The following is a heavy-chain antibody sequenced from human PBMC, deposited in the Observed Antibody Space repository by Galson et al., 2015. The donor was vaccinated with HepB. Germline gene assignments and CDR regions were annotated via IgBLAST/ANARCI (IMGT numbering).Heavy chain of an antibody. D-gene: IGHD4/OR15-4a*01. J-gene: IGHJ4*02. CDR1: RFLFSVAS. Sequence: SLRLSCAASRFLFSVASMSWVRQAPGKGLEWVGRIKSKADGETTDYAAPVKGRFIIPRDDSENTLYLQTNSLKTEDTAVYYCTTADYGPDYWGQGTLVTVSS. CDR2: IKSKADGETT. V-gene: IGHV3-15*05. CDR3: TTADYGPDY.